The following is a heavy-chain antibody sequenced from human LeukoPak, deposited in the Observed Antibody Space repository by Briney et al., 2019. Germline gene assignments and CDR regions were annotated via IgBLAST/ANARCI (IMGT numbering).Heavy chain of an antibody. J-gene: IGHJ4*02. CDR2: ISSSSSCI. V-gene: IGHV3-21*01. D-gene: IGHD3-22*01. Sequence: GGSLRLSCAASGFTFSSYTMNWVRQAPGKGLEWVSSISSSSSCIYYGDSVKGRFTISRDNGKNSLYLQLNSLRAADTAIYYCARDLGLYDSSGYGFGWGQGTLVTVSS. CDR3: ARDLGLYDSSGYGFG. CDR1: GFTFSSYT.